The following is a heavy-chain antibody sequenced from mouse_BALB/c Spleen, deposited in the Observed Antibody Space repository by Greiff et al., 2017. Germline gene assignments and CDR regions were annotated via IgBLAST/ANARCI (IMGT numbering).Heavy chain of an antibody. J-gene: IGHJ4*01. CDR3: ARLGYDYDDYAMDY. CDR1: GYSFTGYT. V-gene: IGHV1-39*01. CDR2: INPYNGGT. Sequence: EVQLQQSGPELVKPGASMKISCKASGYSFTGYTMNWVKQSHGKNLEWIGLINPYNGGTSYNQKFKDKATLTADKSSSTAYMQLSSLTSEDSAVYYCARLGYDYDDYAMDYWGQGTSVTVSA. D-gene: IGHD2-4*01.